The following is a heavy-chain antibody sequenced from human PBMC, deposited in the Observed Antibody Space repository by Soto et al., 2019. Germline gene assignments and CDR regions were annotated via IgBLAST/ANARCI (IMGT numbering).Heavy chain of an antibody. CDR2: ISAYNGNT. V-gene: IGHV1-18*01. Sequence: ASVKVSCKASGYTFTSYGISWVRQAPGQGLEWMGWISAYNGNTNYAQKLQGRVTMTTDTSTSTAYMELRSLRSDDTAVYYCARDPCSGGSRYSSDLLRRVFGHRFVHWGQGTLVT. J-gene: IGHJ5*02. D-gene: IGHD2-15*01. CDR3: ARDPCSGGSRYSSDLLRRVFGHRFVH. CDR1: GYTFTSYG.